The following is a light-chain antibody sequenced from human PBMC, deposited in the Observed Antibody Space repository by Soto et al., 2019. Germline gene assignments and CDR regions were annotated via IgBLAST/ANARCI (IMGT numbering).Light chain of an antibody. J-gene: IGKJ3*01. CDR1: QSITTY. V-gene: IGKV1-39*01. CDR3: QQSFYSLT. CDR2: GTS. Sequence: DIQMTQSPSSLSASVGDRVTITCRASQSITTYLNWFQHKPGKAPKLLIYGTSRLKSGVPSRFSGSGSGTDFPLTISSLPPEDFATYYCQQSFYSLTFGHGTKVHIK.